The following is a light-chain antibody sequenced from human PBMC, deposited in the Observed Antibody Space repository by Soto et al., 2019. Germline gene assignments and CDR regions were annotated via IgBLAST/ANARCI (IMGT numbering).Light chain of an antibody. J-gene: IGKJ4*01. Sequence: DIQMTQSPTTLSASVGDRVTITCRASQSLNSWLAWYQQKPGKAPKLLIHKASSLGSGVRSRFSGSGSGTEFTLTISSLQPDDFATYYCQQDNTYPLTFGGGTKVEIK. CDR1: QSLNSW. CDR2: KAS. CDR3: QQDNTYPLT. V-gene: IGKV1-5*03.